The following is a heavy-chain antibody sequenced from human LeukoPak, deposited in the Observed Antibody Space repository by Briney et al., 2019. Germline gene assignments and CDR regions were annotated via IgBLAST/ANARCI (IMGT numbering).Heavy chain of an antibody. Sequence: SETLSLTCTVSGGSISSYYWSWIRQPPGKGLEWLGYIYYSGSTNYNPSLKSRVTISVDTSKNQFSLKLSSVTAADTAVYYCASGSGYDKYGMDVWGQGTTVTVSS. CDR1: GGSISSYY. V-gene: IGHV4-59*08. CDR2: IYYSGST. CDR3: ASGSGYDKYGMDV. D-gene: IGHD3-3*01. J-gene: IGHJ6*02.